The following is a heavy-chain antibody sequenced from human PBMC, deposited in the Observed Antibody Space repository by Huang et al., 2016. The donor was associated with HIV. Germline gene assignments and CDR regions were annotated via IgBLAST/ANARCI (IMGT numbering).Heavy chain of an antibody. D-gene: IGHD3-22*01. CDR3: ARARGYYDSSVSYYFDY. V-gene: IGHV1-69*13. Sequence: QVQLVQSGAEVKKPGSSVKVSCKASGGTFSSYAISWVRQAPGQGLAGMGGISPIFGTANYAQKFQGRVTITADESTSTAYMELSSLRSEDTAVYYCARARGYYDSSVSYYFDYWGQGTLVTVSS. CDR1: GGTFSSYA. CDR2: ISPIFGTA. J-gene: IGHJ4*02.